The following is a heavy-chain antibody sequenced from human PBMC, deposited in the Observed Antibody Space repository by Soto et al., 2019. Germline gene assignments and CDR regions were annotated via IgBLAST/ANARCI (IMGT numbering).Heavy chain of an antibody. V-gene: IGHV1-18*04. CDR2: ISAYNGYT. CDR3: ARVGYYYGSGSYLFDP. CDR1: GYTFTSHS. Sequence: QVQLVQSGAEVKKPGASVKVSCKASGYTFTSHSISWVRRAPGEGLEWVGWISAYNGYTNYAENFQGRVTMTTDASTSPAHMELRSLRSDDTAVYYCARVGYYYGSGSYLFDPWGQGTLVTVSS. D-gene: IGHD3-10*01. J-gene: IGHJ5*02.